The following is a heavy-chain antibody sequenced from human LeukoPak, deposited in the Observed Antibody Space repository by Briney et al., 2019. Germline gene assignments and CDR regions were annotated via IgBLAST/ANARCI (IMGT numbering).Heavy chain of an antibody. CDR2: IGPTGFDR. CDR1: GLTFSTSG. J-gene: IGHJ4*02. V-gene: IGHV3-21*06. D-gene: IGHD6-19*01. CDR3: ATETSGRHYDY. Sequence: GGSLRLSCTTSGLTFSTSGFNWVRQAPGKGLEWVASIGPTGFDRYHADSIKGRFTISRDNANNFLYLQMDSLRAEDTAVYYCATETSGRHYDYSGQGTLLTVSS.